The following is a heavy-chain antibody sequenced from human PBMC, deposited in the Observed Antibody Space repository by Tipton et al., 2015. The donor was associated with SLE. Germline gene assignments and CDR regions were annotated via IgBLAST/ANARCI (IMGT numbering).Heavy chain of an antibody. Sequence: TLSLTCTVSGGSISSGGYYWSWIRQPPGKGLEWIGYISDSGNTIDNPSLKSRLTISVDTSKNQFSLKLSSVTAADTAVYYCANSVAVAGTEYYGMDVWGQGTTVTVSS. CDR3: ANSVAVAGTEYYGMDV. V-gene: IGHV4-61*08. D-gene: IGHD6-19*01. J-gene: IGHJ6*02. CDR1: GGSISSGGYY. CDR2: ISDSGNT.